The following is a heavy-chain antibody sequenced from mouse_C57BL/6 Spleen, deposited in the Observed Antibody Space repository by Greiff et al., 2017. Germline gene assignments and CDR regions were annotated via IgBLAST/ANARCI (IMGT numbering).Heavy chain of an antibody. V-gene: IGHV1-80*01. CDR3: ARRMGNSAWFAY. CDR1: GYAFSSYW. CDR2: IYPGDGDT. Sequence: VQGVESGAELVKPGASVKISCKASGYAFSSYWMNWVKQRPGQGLEWIGQIYPGDGDTNYNGKFKGKATLTADKSSSTAYMQLSSLTSEDSAVYYCARRMGNSAWFAYWGQGTLVTVSA. D-gene: IGHD2-1*01. J-gene: IGHJ3*01.